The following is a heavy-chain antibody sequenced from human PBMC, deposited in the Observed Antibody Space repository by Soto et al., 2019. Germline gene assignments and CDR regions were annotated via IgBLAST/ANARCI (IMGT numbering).Heavy chain of an antibody. CDR2: INHSGST. V-gene: IGHV4-34*01. Sequence: PSETKCVXSTVVGGNFSGYCWNWISKKKGKGLEWIGEINHSGSTNYNPSLKSRVTISVDTSKNQFSLKLSSVTAADTAVYYCARGRPDIVVVPAANLDSSYYYYGMDVWGQGTTVTVSS. D-gene: IGHD2-2*01. CDR1: GGNFSGYC. J-gene: IGHJ6*02. CDR3: ARGRPDIVVVPAANLDSSYYYYGMDV.